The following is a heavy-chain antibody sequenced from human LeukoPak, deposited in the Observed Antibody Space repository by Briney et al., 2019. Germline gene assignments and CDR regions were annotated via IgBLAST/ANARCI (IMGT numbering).Heavy chain of an antibody. CDR2: IYTTGKT. CDR3: ARHGYTASHYFLDY. V-gene: IGHV4-4*07. CDR1: SGSIDSYY. Sequence: SETLSLTCTVSSGSIDSYYWGWVRQPAGRGLEWIGRIYTTGKTDYNPSLKSRLTMSVDTSKRQFSLNLTSVTAADTAIYYCARHGYTASHYFLDYWSQGTLVTVSS. J-gene: IGHJ4*02. D-gene: IGHD3-16*01.